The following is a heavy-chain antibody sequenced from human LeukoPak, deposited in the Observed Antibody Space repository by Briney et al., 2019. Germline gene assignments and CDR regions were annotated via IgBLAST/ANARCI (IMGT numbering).Heavy chain of an antibody. Sequence: PGGSLRLSCAASGFTFSTHSMNWVRQAPGKGLEWVSSISGSSSDIYYGDSVKGRFTISRDNAKNSLYLQMNSLRAEDTAVYYCARDKWRENYDSSGYYDYWGQGTLVTVSS. CDR2: ISGSSSDI. CDR3: ARDKWRENYDSSGYYDY. D-gene: IGHD3-22*01. J-gene: IGHJ4*02. V-gene: IGHV3-21*01. CDR1: GFTFSTHS.